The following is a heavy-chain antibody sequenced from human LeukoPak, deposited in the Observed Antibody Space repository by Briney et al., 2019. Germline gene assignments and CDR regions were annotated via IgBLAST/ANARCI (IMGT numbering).Heavy chain of an antibody. Sequence: GGSLRLSCAASGFTFSSYSMNWVRQAPGKGLEWVSYISSSSSTIYYADSVKGRFTISRDNAKNSLYLQMNSLRAEDTAVYYCAREFLEWSGNWFDPWGQGTQVTVSS. V-gene: IGHV3-48*01. D-gene: IGHD3-3*01. CDR3: AREFLEWSGNWFDP. J-gene: IGHJ5*02. CDR1: GFTFSSYS. CDR2: ISSSSSTI.